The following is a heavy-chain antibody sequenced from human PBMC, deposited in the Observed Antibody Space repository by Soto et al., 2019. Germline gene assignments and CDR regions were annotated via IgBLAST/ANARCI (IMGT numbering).Heavy chain of an antibody. Sequence: EVQLVESGGGLVQPGGSLRLSCAASGFTFSTYGMIWVRQAPGKGLEWVSYISSSSRDIYYADSMKGRFTISRDNAKNSLDLQMNSLRAEDTAVYYCARDCDSSGRYLDYLDYWGQGTLVTVSS. CDR1: GFTFSTYG. CDR3: ARDCDSSGRYLDYLDY. CDR2: ISSSSRDI. D-gene: IGHD3-22*01. J-gene: IGHJ4*02. V-gene: IGHV3-48*01.